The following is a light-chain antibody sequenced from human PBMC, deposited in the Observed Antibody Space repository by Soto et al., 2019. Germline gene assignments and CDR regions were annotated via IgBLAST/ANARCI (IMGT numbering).Light chain of an antibody. V-gene: IGKV1-8*01. CDR1: QGISSY. Sequence: AIRMTQSPSSFSASTGDRVTITCRASQGISSYLAWYQQKPGKAPKLLIYAASTLQSGVPSRFSGSGSGTDFTLTISCLQSEDFATYYGQQYYSYPLTFGQGTKVEIQ. J-gene: IGKJ1*01. CDR2: AAS. CDR3: QQYYSYPLT.